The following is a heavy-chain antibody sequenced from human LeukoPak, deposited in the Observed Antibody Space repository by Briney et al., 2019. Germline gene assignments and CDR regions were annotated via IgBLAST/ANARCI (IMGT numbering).Heavy chain of an antibody. CDR3: AREASLNYMDV. V-gene: IGHV3-7*01. CDR2: IKQDEGEK. Sequence: GGSLRLSCAASGFSFSSYWMSWVRPAPGKGLEWVANIKQDEGEKYYVDSVKGRFTISRGNAKNSVYLQMNSLRAEDTAVYYCAREASLNYMDVWGKGTTVTVSS. CDR1: GFSFSSYW. J-gene: IGHJ6*03.